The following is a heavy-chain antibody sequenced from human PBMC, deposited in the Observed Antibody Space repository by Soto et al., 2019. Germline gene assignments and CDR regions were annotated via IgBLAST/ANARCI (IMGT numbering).Heavy chain of an antibody. Sequence: SVKVSCKASGGTFSSYTISWVRQAPGQGLEWMGRIIPILGIANYAQKFQGRVTITADKSTSTAYMELSSLRSEDTAVYYCASSSAGIAVAGSVFDYWGQGTLVTVSS. J-gene: IGHJ4*02. D-gene: IGHD6-19*01. V-gene: IGHV1-69*02. CDR2: IIPILGIA. CDR1: GGTFSSYT. CDR3: ASSSAGIAVAGSVFDY.